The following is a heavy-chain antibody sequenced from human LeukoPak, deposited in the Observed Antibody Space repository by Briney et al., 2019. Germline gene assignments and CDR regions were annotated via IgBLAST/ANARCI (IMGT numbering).Heavy chain of an antibody. Sequence: GGSLRLSCAASGFTFSSYDMSWVRQAPGKGLEWVSAISGSGGSTYYADSVKGRFTISRDNSKNTLYLQMNSLRAEDTAVYYCAKDQKWELLPFDYWGQGTLVTVSS. D-gene: IGHD1-26*01. CDR1: GFTFSSYD. J-gene: IGHJ4*02. CDR2: ISGSGGST. CDR3: AKDQKWELLPFDY. V-gene: IGHV3-23*01.